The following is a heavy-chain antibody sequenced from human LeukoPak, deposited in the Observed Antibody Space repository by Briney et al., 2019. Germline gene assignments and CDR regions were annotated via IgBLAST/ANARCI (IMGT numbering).Heavy chain of an antibody. Sequence: SETLSLTCTVSGGSISSYYWSWIRQPPGKGLEWIGYIYYSGSTNYNPSLKSRVTISVDTSKNQLSLKLSSVTAADTAVYYCARSPTAVAGDALFDYWGQGTLVTVSS. CDR2: IYYSGST. CDR1: GGSISSYY. V-gene: IGHV4-59*08. CDR3: ARSPTAVAGDALFDY. J-gene: IGHJ4*02. D-gene: IGHD6-19*01.